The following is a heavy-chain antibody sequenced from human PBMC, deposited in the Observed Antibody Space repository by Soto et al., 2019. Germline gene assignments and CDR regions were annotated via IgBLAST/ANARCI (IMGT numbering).Heavy chain of an antibody. Sequence: PSETLSLTCAVSGYSISSGYYWGWIRQPPGKGLEWIGSIYHSGSTYYNPSLKSRVTISVDTSKNQFSLKLSSVTAADTAVYYCARIIHLPAAIHDYFDYWGQGTLVTVSS. D-gene: IGHD2-2*01. CDR2: IYHSGST. CDR1: GYSISSGYY. J-gene: IGHJ4*02. V-gene: IGHV4-38-2*01. CDR3: ARIIHLPAAIHDYFDY.